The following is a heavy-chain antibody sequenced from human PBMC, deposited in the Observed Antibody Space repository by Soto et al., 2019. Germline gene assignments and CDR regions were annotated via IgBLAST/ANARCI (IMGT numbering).Heavy chain of an antibody. D-gene: IGHD3-22*01. J-gene: IGHJ5*02. CDR2: IYYSGST. V-gene: IGHV4-39*01. Sequence: SETLSLTFTVSGGSISSSSYYWGWIRQPPGKGLEWIGSIYYSGSTYYNPSLKSRVTISVDTSKNQFSLKLSSVTAADTAVYYCARHTFYYDSSGHGGWFDPWGQGTLVTVSS. CDR3: ARHTFYYDSSGHGGWFDP. CDR1: GGSISSSSYY.